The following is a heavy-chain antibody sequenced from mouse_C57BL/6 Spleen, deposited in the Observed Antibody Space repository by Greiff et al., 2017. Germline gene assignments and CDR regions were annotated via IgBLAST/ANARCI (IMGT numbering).Heavy chain of an antibody. CDR3: ARSGGSSSYWYFDV. V-gene: IGHV1-80*01. D-gene: IGHD1-1*01. CDR2: IYPGDGDT. J-gene: IGHJ1*03. CDR1: GYAFSSYW. Sequence: VQVVESGAELVKPGASVKISCKASGYAFSSYWMNWVKQRPGKGLEWIGQIYPGDGDTNYNGKFKGKATLTADKSSSTAYMQLSSLTSEDSAVYFCARSGGSSSYWYFDVWGTGTTVTVSS.